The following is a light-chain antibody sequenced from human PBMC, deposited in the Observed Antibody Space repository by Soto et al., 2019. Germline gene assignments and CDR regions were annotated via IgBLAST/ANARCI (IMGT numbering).Light chain of an antibody. CDR1: QSVSSY. V-gene: IGKV3-11*01. CDR3: QQRSNWRLT. CDR2: DAS. J-gene: IGKJ4*01. Sequence: EIVLTQSPATLSLSPGERATLSCRASQSVSSYLAWYQQKPGQAPRLLIYDASNRATGIPARFSGSGSGTDFTLTISSLEPEEFAVYYCQQRSNWRLTFGGGTKVE.